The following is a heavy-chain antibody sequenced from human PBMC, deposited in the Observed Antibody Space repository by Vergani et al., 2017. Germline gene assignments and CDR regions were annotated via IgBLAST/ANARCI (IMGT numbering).Heavy chain of an antibody. CDR2: TWYEGNNN. CDR3: GKDHSESYTTYYSFWSGPEFDS. CDR1: SFKLGDYG. V-gene: IGHV3-33*06. D-gene: IGHD3-3*01. J-gene: IGHJ4*02. Sequence: QVQLVESGGGVVQPGRSLRLSCTPSSFKLGDYGMHWVRQAPGRGLEWVSMTWYEGNNNYYADSVKGRFTISKDISKNTLYLQMNSLRGDDTAVYFCGKDHSESYTTYYSFWSGPEFDSRAQGTLVTVAA.